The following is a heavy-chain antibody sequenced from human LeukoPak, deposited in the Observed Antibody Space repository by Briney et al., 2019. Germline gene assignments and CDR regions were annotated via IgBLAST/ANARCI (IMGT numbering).Heavy chain of an antibody. J-gene: IGHJ4*02. Sequence: GGSLRLSCAASGFTFSSYSMNWVRQAPGKGLEWVSSISSSSSYIYYADSVKGRFTISRDNAKNSLYLQMNSLRAEDTAVYYCARVADDILTAKGSFDYWGQGTLVTVSS. V-gene: IGHV3-21*01. D-gene: IGHD3-9*01. CDR1: GFTFSSYS. CDR2: ISSSSSYI. CDR3: ARVADDILTAKGSFDY.